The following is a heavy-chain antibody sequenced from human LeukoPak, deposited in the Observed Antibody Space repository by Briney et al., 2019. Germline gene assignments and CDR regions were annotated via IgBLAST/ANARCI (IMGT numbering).Heavy chain of an antibody. V-gene: IGHV4-59*12. D-gene: IGHD2-15*01. CDR2: IYYSGST. Sequence: SETLSLTCTVSGGSIGSYYWSWIRQPPGKGLEWIGYIYYSGSTNHNPSLKSRVTISVDTSKNQFSLKLSSVTAADTAVYYCARVVVAATFDYWGQGTLVTVSS. J-gene: IGHJ4*02. CDR3: ARVVVAATFDY. CDR1: GGSIGSYY.